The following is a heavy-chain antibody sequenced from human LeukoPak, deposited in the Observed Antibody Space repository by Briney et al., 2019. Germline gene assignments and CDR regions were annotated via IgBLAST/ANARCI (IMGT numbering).Heavy chain of an antibody. D-gene: IGHD3-10*01. CDR2: FFLKGST. CDR3: ARIDGFQSIMVRGVIIGESYWYFDL. V-gene: IGHV4-38-2*02. Sequence: PSETLSLTCTVSGYSITSAYYWGWIRQPPGKGLEWIGSFFLKGSTYYNPSLKSRVTISVDTSKNQFSLKLSSVTAADTAVYYCARIDGFQSIMVRGVIIGESYWYFDLWGRGTLVTVSS. J-gene: IGHJ2*01. CDR1: GYSITSAYY.